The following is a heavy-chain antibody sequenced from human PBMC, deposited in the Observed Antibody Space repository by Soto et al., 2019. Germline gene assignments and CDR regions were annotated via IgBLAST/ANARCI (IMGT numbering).Heavy chain of an antibody. D-gene: IGHD3-9*01. V-gene: IGHV1-2*02. CDR1: GYTFSGNY. CDR2: INPNRDST. CDR3: ARERGSEYFYYGLDV. Sequence: SVKVSCKSSGYTFSGNYIHWVRQAPVQGLEWMGWINPNRDSTNYAAKLQGRVTMTRDTSTSTAYMELSRLTSDDTAVYYCARERGSEYFYYGLDVWGQGTTVTVSS. J-gene: IGHJ6*02.